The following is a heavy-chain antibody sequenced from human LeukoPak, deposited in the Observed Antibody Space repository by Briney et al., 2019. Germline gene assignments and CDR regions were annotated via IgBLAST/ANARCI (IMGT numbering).Heavy chain of an antibody. D-gene: IGHD3-10*01. CDR3: AALLWFGDPRLDY. J-gene: IGHJ4*02. Sequence: GGSLRLSCAASGFTFSSYGMHWVRQAPGKGLEWVAVISYDGSNKYYADSVKGRFTISRDNSKNTLYLQMNSLRAEDTAVYYCAALLWFGDPRLDYWGQGTLVTVSS. CDR1: GFTFSSYG. V-gene: IGHV3-30*03. CDR2: ISYDGSNK.